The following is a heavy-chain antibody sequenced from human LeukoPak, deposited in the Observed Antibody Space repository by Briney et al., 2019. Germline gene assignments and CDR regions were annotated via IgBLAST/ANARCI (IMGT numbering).Heavy chain of an antibody. D-gene: IGHD6-6*01. CDR2: ISPTGSTT. CDR1: GFSFSGHW. V-gene: IGHV3-74*01. Sequence: GGSLRLSCTASGFSFSGHWMHWARQRPGKGLVWVSRISPTGSTTSYADSVKGRFTVSRDNAKNTLYLQVNNLRAEDTAVYYCARGPNSNWSGLDFWGQGTLFTVSS. CDR3: ARGPNSNWSGLDF. J-gene: IGHJ4*02.